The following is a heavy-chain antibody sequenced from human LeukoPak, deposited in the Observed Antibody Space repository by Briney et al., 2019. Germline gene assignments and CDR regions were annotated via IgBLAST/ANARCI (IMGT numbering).Heavy chain of an antibody. J-gene: IGHJ3*01. CDR1: GFTFSSYA. CDR2: ISGSGGST. D-gene: IGHD5-24*01. V-gene: IGHV3-23*01. Sequence: GGSLRLSCAASGFTFSSYAMSWVRQAPGKGLEWVSAISGSGGSTYYADSVKGRFTISRDNGKNSMFVQMDSLRAEDTAVYYCVRGFDGYFGFDLWGQGTMVTVSS. CDR3: VRGFDGYFGFDL.